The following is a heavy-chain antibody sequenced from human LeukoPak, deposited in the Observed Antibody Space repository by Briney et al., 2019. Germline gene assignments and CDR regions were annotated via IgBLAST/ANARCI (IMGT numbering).Heavy chain of an antibody. V-gene: IGHV4-4*07. CDR3: ARVRYSDSSVLTRKRSYYFDY. D-gene: IGHD3-22*01. CDR1: GGSISSYD. CDR2: ISTSGST. Sequence: SETLSLTCTISGGSISSYDWSWIRQPAGKGLESIGHISTSGSTNYNPSLKSRVTMSVDTSKNQISLKLSSVTAADTAVYYCARVRYSDSSVLTRKRSYYFDYWDQGTLVTVSS. J-gene: IGHJ4*02.